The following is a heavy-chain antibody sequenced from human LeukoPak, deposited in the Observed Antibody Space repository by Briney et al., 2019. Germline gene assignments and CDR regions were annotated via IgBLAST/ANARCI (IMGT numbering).Heavy chain of an antibody. Sequence: ASVTVSCKASGYTFTSYGISWVRQAPGQGLEWMGWISAYNGNTNYAQKLQGRVTMTTDTSTSTAYMELRSLRSDDTAVYYCARDAGRITMIVVVSYFDYWGQGTLVTVSS. CDR1: GYTFTSYG. J-gene: IGHJ4*02. V-gene: IGHV1-18*01. CDR2: ISAYNGNT. D-gene: IGHD3-22*01. CDR3: ARDAGRITMIVVVSYFDY.